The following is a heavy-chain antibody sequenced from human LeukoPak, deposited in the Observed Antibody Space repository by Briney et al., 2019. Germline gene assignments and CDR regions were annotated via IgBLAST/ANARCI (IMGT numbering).Heavy chain of an antibody. J-gene: IGHJ5*02. V-gene: IGHV3-30*02. CDR2: IRYDGSNK. CDR3: AKEGPGSSWYGNWFDP. CDR1: GFTFSSYG. Sequence: SGGSLRLSCAASGFTFSSYGMHWVRQAPGKGLEWVAFIRYDGSNKYYADSVKGRFTISRDNSKNTLYLQMNSLRAEDTAVYYCAKEGPGSSWYGNWFDPWGQGTLVTVSS. D-gene: IGHD6-13*01.